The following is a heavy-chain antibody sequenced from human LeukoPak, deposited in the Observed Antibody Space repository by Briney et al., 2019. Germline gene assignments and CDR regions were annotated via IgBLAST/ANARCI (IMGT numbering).Heavy chain of an antibody. CDR3: AKDKGYCSGGSCSRAGYYFDY. D-gene: IGHD2-15*01. CDR2: IRYDGSNK. V-gene: IGHV3-30*02. Sequence: GRSLRLSCAASGFTFSSYGMHWVRQAPGKGLEWVAFIRYDGSNKYYADSVKGRFTISRDNSKNTLYLQMNSLRAEDTAVYYCAKDKGYCSGGSCSRAGYYFDYWGQGTLVTVSS. CDR1: GFTFSSYG. J-gene: IGHJ4*02.